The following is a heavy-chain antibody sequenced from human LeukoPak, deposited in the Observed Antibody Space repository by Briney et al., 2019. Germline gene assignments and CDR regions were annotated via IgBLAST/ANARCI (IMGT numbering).Heavy chain of an antibody. V-gene: IGHV3-23*01. D-gene: IGHD6-6*01. Sequence: PGGSLRLSCAASGFTFSNYAMSWVRQAPGKGLEWVSSISGSGGSTYYADSVKGRFTISRDNSKNTLYLQMNSLRAEDTAVYYCAREGRIAARPQGYYYYYMDVWGKGTTVTVSS. CDR3: AREGRIAARPQGYYYYYMDV. CDR1: GFTFSNYA. CDR2: ISGSGGST. J-gene: IGHJ6*03.